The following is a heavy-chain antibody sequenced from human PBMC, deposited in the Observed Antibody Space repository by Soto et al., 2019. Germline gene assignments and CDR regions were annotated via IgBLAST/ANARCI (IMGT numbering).Heavy chain of an antibody. J-gene: IGHJ5*02. CDR3: ASGGVRVFSSPLRIDP. Sequence: QVQLVQSGAEVKKPGSSVKVSCKSSGGTFSTYGFFWVRQAPGQGLEWMGGIIPIFGTTNYAQKFQDRVTITTDESTSTVYRELTSLKSADTAVSYCASGGVRVFSSPLRIDPWGQGTLVTVSS. CDR1: GGTFSTYG. D-gene: IGHD3-10*01. CDR2: IIPIFGTT. V-gene: IGHV1-69*01.